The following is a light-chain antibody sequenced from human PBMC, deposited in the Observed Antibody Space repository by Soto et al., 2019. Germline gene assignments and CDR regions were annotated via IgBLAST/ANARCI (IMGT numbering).Light chain of an antibody. J-gene: IGKJ4*01. CDR3: QHSYSTPLS. V-gene: IGKV1-39*01. CDR2: AAS. CDR1: QSISSY. Sequence: DIQITQSPSSLSASVGDRVTITCRASQSISSYLNWYQQKPGKAPKLLIYAASSLQSGVPSRFSGSGSGTDFTLTIRSLQTEDFATCSSQHSYSTPLSFGGGTKVEIK.